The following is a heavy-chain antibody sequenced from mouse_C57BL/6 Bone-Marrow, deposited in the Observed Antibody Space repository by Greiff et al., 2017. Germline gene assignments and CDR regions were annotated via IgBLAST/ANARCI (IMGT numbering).Heavy chain of an antibody. CDR1: GYTFTSYD. CDR3: AREMGGYSVGYWYFDV. Sequence: QVQLQQSGPELVKPGASVKLSCKASGYTFTSYDINWVKQRPGQGLEWIGWIYPRDGSTKYNEKFKGKATFTVDTSASTAYMELQRLTSEDSAVDFCAREMGGYSVGYWYFDVWGTGTTVTVSS. D-gene: IGHD2-3*01. CDR2: IYPRDGST. V-gene: IGHV1-85*01. J-gene: IGHJ1*03.